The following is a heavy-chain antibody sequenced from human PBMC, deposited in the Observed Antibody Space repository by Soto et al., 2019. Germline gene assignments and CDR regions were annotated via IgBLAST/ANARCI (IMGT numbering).Heavy chain of an antibody. D-gene: IGHD6-13*01. CDR3: ARANIAAAGTIFDP. CDR1: GDSVSSGAYY. J-gene: IGHJ5*02. Sequence: QVKLQESGPGLVKPSETLSLTCTVSGDSVSSGAYYWSWVRQPPGKGLEWIGYIYYNAITNYNPSLKSRVTILVDTSKSEISLTLNSVTAADTAVYYCARANIAAAGTIFDPWGQGDLVTVS. CDR2: IYYNAIT. V-gene: IGHV4-61*08.